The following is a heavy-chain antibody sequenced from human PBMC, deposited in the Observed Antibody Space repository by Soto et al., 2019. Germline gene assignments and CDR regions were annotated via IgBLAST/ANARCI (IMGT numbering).Heavy chain of an antibody. CDR2: IIPIFGAA. Sequence: GDSVKISSKASGGNFSSYAISWVRQAPGQGLEWVGGIIPIFGAANYAQKFQGRVTITADGFTNTAYMELSSLRSDDTAVYYCARGLSGDIVATVYYYCKDVRRQVTTVTTCS. J-gene: IGHJ6*01. D-gene: IGHD5-12*01. CDR3: ARGLSGDIVATVYYYCKDV. CDR1: GGNFSSYA. V-gene: IGHV1-69*13.